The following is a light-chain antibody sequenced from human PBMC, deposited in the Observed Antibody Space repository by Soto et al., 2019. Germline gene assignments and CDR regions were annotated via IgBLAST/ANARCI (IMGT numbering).Light chain of an antibody. J-gene: IGLJ3*02. CDR2: DVS. Sequence: QSALTQPRSVSGSPGQSVTISCTGTRSDVGGYNYVSWYQQHPGKAPKLMIYDVSKRPSGVPVRFSGSKSGNTPSLTISGIQAEDEADYYCCSYAGSYTFGFGGGTKLTVL. V-gene: IGLV2-11*01. CDR3: CSYAGSYTFG. CDR1: RSDVGGYNY.